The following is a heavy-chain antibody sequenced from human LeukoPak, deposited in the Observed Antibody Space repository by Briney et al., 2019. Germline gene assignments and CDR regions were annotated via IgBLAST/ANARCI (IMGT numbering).Heavy chain of an antibody. J-gene: IGHJ6*02. D-gene: IGHD3-16*01. CDR2: INHSGST. V-gene: IGHV4-34*01. CDR1: GRSFSGYY. Sequence: SETLSLTCAVYGRSFSGYYWSWLRQPPGKGLEGIGEINHSGSTNYNPSLKSRVSISVVTSKNQFSLKLSSVTAADTAVYYCARGELGYYYYYGMDVWGQGTTVTVSS. CDR3: ARGELGYYYYYGMDV.